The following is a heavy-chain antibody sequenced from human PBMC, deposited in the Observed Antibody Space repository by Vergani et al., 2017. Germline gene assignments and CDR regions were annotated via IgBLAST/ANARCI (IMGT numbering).Heavy chain of an antibody. CDR2: ISWNSGSI. D-gene: IGHD4-17*01. Sequence: EVQLVESGGGLVQPGRSLRLSCAASGFTFDDYAMHWVRQAPGKGLEWVSGISWNSGSIGYADSVKGRFTISRDNAKNSLYLQMNSLRAEDTAVYYCARDGYDYGDWGQGTLVTVSS. V-gene: IGHV3-9*01. J-gene: IGHJ4*02. CDR1: GFTFDDYA. CDR3: ARDGYDYGD.